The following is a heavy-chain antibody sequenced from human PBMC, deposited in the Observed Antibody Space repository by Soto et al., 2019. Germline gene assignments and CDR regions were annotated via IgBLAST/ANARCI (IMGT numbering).Heavy chain of an antibody. CDR1: GGSISSSSYY. CDR3: ARRYGDYVVRFDY. D-gene: IGHD4-17*01. CDR2: IYYSGST. V-gene: IGHV4-39*01. J-gene: IGHJ4*02. Sequence: QLQLQESGPGLVKPSETLSLTCTVSGGSISSSSYYWGWIRQPPGKGLEWIGSIYYSGSTYYNPSLKSRVTISVDTSKNQFSLKLSSVTAADTAVYYCARRYGDYVVRFDYWGQGTLVTVSS.